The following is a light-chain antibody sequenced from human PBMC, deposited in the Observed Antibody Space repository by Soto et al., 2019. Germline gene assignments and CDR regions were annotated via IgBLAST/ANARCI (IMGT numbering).Light chain of an antibody. V-gene: IGLV2-8*01. Sequence: QSVLTQPPSASGSPGQSVTISCTGTSSDVGGYNYVSWYQQHPGKAPKLMIYEASKRPSGVPDRFSGSKSGNTASLTVSGLQAEDEADYYCSSYASSNNLVFGGGTKLTVL. CDR1: SSDVGGYNY. CDR2: EAS. CDR3: SSYASSNNLV. J-gene: IGLJ2*01.